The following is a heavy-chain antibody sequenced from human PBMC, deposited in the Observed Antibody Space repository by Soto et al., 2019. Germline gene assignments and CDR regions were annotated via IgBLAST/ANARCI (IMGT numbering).Heavy chain of an antibody. J-gene: IGHJ4*02. CDR1: GGTFDSYT. CDR3: ARGLCGGNCYSDQYYFDY. V-gene: IGHV1-69*02. Sequence: QVHLVQSGAEVKPPGSSVKVSCTASGGTFDSYTISWVRQAPGQGLEWMGRIIPIVGVANYAQRFQGRVTITADKSTSTAYMDLNSLRSEDTAVYYCARGLCGGNCYSDQYYFDYWGQGTLVTVSS. CDR2: IIPIVGVA. D-gene: IGHD2-21*01.